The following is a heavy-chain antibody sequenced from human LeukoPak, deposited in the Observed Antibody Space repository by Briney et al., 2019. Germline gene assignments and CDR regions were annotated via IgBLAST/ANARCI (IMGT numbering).Heavy chain of an antibody. CDR2: ITTSSSYI. CDR3: ATLDYGGNSDDH. Sequence: GGSLRLSCAGSEFIFKKYTMHWVRQAPGKGLEWVSSITTSSSYIYYADSVKGRFTISRDNANNSLYLQMSSLRDEDTAVYFCATLDYGGNSDDHWGQGTLVAVSS. V-gene: IGHV3-21*01. J-gene: IGHJ5*02. D-gene: IGHD4-23*01. CDR1: EFIFKKYT.